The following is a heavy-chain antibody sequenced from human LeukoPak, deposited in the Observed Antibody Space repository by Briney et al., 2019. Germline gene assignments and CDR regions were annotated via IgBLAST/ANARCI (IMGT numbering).Heavy chain of an antibody. CDR2: ISSSSSYI. CDR3: TTAPHVDIVATSPIDY. J-gene: IGHJ4*02. D-gene: IGHD5-12*01. CDR1: GFTFSSYS. V-gene: IGHV3-21*03. Sequence: GGSLRLSCAASGFTFSSYSMNWVRQAPGKGLEWVSSISSSSSYIYYADSVKGRFTISRDNAKNSLYLQMNSLRAEDTAVYYCTTAPHVDIVATSPIDYWGQGTLVTVSS.